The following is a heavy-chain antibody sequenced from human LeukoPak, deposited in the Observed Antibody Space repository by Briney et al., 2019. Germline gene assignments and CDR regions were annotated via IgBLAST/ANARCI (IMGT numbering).Heavy chain of an antibody. J-gene: IGHJ4*02. CDR1: GGSISSSNW. CDR3: ARDGDYNWNYRSGFDY. D-gene: IGHD1-7*01. CDR2: IYHSGST. Sequence: SETLSLTCAVSGGSISSSNWWSWVRQPPGKGLEWIGEIYHSGSTNYNLSLKSRVTISVDKSKNQFSLKLSSVTAADTAVYYCARDGDYNWNYRSGFDYWGQGTLVTVSS. V-gene: IGHV4-4*02.